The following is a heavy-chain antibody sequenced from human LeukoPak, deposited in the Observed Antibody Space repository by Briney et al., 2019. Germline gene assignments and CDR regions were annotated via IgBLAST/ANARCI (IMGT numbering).Heavy chain of an antibody. J-gene: IGHJ1*01. Sequence: SVKVSCKASGGTFSSYAISWVRQAPGQGLEWMGRIIPILGIANYAQKFQGRVTITADKSTSTAYMELNSLRAEDTAVYYCARAPDYYDSSGLGVRKYSQHWGQGTLVTVSS. V-gene: IGHV1-69*04. CDR1: GGTFSSYA. CDR3: ARAPDYYDSSGLGVRKYSQH. CDR2: IIPILGIA. D-gene: IGHD3-22*01.